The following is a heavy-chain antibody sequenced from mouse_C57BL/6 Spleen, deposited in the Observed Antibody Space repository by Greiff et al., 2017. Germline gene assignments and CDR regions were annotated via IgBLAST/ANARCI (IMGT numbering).Heavy chain of an antibody. J-gene: IGHJ1*03. Sequence: QVQLQQPGAELVMPGASVKLSCKASGYTFTSYWMHWVKQRPGQGLEWIGEIDPSDSYTTYNQKFKGKSTLTVDKSSSTAYMQLSSLTSEDSAVYYCARGTYYGSSPLDVWGTGTTVTVSS. CDR2: IDPSDSYT. CDR1: GYTFTSYW. CDR3: ARGTYYGSSPLDV. V-gene: IGHV1-69*01. D-gene: IGHD1-1*01.